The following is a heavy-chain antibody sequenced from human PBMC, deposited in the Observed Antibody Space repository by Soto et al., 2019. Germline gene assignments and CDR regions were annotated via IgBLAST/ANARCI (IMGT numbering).Heavy chain of an antibody. CDR3: ARVFNYYGMDV. CDR2: IYHSGST. V-gene: IGHV4-30-2*01. Sequence: SETLSLTCAVSGGSISSGGYSWSWIRQPPGKGLEWIGYIYHSGSTYYNPSLKSRVTISVDRSKNQFSLKLSSVTAADTAVYYCARVFNYYGMDVWGQGTTVTV. CDR1: GGSISSGGYS. J-gene: IGHJ6*02.